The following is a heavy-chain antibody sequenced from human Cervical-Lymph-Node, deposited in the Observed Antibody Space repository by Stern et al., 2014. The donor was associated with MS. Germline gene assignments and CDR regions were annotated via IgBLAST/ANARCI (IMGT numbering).Heavy chain of an antibody. J-gene: IGHJ6*02. D-gene: IGHD3-22*01. CDR1: GFTFSSYG. V-gene: IGHV3-30*18. CDR3: AKDPTHYYDSSGSPNYYYYYGMDV. Sequence: VQLVESGGGVVQPGRSLRLSCAASGFTFSSYGMHWVRQAPGKGLEWVAVISYDGSNKYYADSVKGRFTISRDNSKNTLYLQMNSLRAEDTAVYYCAKDPTHYYDSSGSPNYYYYYGMDVWGQGTTVTVSS. CDR2: ISYDGSNK.